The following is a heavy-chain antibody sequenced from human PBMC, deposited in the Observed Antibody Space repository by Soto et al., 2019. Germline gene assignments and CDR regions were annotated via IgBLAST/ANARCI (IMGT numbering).Heavy chain of an antibody. V-gene: IGHV1-46*01. CDR2: INPSGGST. CDR3: ARGGSYSSRWYRVTKGGVDP. J-gene: IGHJ5*02. Sequence: ASVKVSCKASGYTFTSYYMHWVRQAPGQGLEWMGIINPSGGSTSYAQKFQGRVTMTRDTSTCTVYMELSSLRSEDTAVYYCARGGSYSSRWYRVTKGGVDPWGQGTLVTVSS. D-gene: IGHD6-13*01. CDR1: GYTFTSYY.